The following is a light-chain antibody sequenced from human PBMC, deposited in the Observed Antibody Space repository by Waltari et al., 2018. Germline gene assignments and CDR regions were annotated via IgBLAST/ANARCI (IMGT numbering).Light chain of an antibody. Sequence: EIVLTQSPGTLSFAPGERATLSCRASQSLSRTLDWYQQKPGQAPSLLIYAASTRATGIPDRFSGSGSGTDFSLTISRLEPEDFAVYYCQHYVRLPATFGQGTKVEIK. CDR1: QSLSRT. V-gene: IGKV3-20*01. CDR3: QHYVRLPAT. CDR2: AAS. J-gene: IGKJ1*01.